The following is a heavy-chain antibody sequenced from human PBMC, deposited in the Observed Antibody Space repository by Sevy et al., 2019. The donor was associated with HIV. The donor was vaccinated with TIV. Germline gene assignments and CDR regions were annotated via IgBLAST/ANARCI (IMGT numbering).Heavy chain of an antibody. Sequence: GGSLRLSCAASGFTFSSYAMSWVRQAPGKGLEWVSAISGSGGSTYYADSVKGRFTISRDNSKNTLYLQMNSLRAEDTAVYYCAKFGEYCSSTSCYYYYYHGMDVWGQGTTVTVSS. J-gene: IGHJ6*02. CDR1: GFTFSSYA. CDR3: AKFGEYCSSTSCYYYYYHGMDV. D-gene: IGHD2-2*01. CDR2: ISGSGGST. V-gene: IGHV3-23*01.